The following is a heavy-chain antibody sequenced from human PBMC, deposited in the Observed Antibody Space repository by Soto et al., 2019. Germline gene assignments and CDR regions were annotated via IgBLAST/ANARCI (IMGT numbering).Heavy chain of an antibody. CDR2: INPSGGST. J-gene: IGHJ5*02. V-gene: IGHV1-46*01. CDR1: GYTFTSYY. CDR3: AKSLRWMITSPPFDP. Sequence: ASVKVSCKASGYTFTSYYMHWVRQAPGQGLEWMGIINPSGGSTSYAQKFQGRVTMTRDTSTSTVYMELSSLRAEDTAVYYCAKSLRWMITSPPFDPWGQGTLVTVSS. D-gene: IGHD3-16*01.